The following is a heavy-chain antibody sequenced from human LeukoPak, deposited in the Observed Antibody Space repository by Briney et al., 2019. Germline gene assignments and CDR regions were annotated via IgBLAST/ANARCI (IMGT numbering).Heavy chain of an antibody. D-gene: IGHD6-19*01. CDR3: ARDRDIAVAGSFDY. CDR2: IKQDGSEK. Sequence: PGGSLRLSCAASGFTFSSYWMSWVRQAPGKGLEWVANIKQDGSEKYYVDSVKGRFTIPRDNAKNSLYLQMNSLRAEDTAVYYCARDRDIAVAGSFDYWGQGTLVTVSS. V-gene: IGHV3-7*01. CDR1: GFTFSSYW. J-gene: IGHJ4*02.